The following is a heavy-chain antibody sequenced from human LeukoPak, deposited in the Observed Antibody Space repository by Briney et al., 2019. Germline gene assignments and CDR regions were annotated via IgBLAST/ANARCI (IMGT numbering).Heavy chain of an antibody. J-gene: IGHJ4*02. D-gene: IGHD5-24*01. V-gene: IGHV4-30-4*08. CDR2: IYYSGST. Sequence: SQTLSLTCTVSGGSISSGDYYWSWIRQPPGKGLEWIGYIYYSGSTYYNPSLKSRVTISVDTSKNQFSLKLSSVTAADTAVYYCAREGGGYNKLAPNFDYWGQGTLVTVSS. CDR1: GGSISSGDYY. CDR3: AREGGGYNKLAPNFDY.